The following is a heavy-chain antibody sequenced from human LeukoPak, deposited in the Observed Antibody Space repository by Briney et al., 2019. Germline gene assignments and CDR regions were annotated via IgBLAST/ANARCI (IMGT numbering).Heavy chain of an antibody. V-gene: IGHV3-7*05. D-gene: IGHD6-6*01. Sequence: GGSLILSCAASGFTFSGYWMNWVRQAPGKGLEWVANIKPDGTEKYYVDSVKGRFTISRDNAKNSLYLQMNSLRAEDTAVYYCARDEYSSSSHFDYWGQGTLVTVSS. CDR3: ARDEYSSSSHFDY. CDR2: IKPDGTEK. CDR1: GFTFSGYW. J-gene: IGHJ4*02.